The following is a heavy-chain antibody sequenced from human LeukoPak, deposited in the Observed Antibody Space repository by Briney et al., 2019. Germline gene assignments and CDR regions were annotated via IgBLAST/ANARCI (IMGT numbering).Heavy chain of an antibody. CDR2: IYPGGSET. V-gene: IGHV5-51*02. CDR3: ARASRDGYNQNFDH. CDR1: GYSFSTYW. J-gene: IGHJ4*02. Sequence: GDSLKISCKGLGYSFSTYWNTWVRQRPGKGLKWIVIIYPGGSETRYGPSFQGQVTISADTSTSTAYLQWSSLRALDTAMYYCARASRDGYNQNFDHWGQGTQVTVSS. D-gene: IGHD5-24*01.